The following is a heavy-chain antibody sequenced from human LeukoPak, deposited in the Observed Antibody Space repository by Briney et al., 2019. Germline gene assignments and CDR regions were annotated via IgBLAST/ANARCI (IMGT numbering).Heavy chain of an antibody. CDR1: GGSISSYY. D-gene: IGHD5-12*01. Sequence: PSETLSLTCTVSGGSISSYYWSWIRQPPGKGLEWIGYIYYSGSTNYNPSLKSRVTISVDTSKNQFSLKLSSVTAADTAVYYCARHPPTSPYDYWGQGALVTVSS. V-gene: IGHV4-59*08. CDR2: IYYSGST. J-gene: IGHJ4*02. CDR3: ARHPPTSPYDY.